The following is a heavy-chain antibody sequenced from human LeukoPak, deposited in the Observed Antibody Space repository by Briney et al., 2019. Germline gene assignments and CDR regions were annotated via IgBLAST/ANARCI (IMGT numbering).Heavy chain of an antibody. CDR2: ISSSSSYI. V-gene: IGHV3-21*01. Sequence: GGSLRLSCAASGFTFSSYSMNWVRQAPGKGLEWVSSISSSSSYIYYADSVKGRFTISRDNAKNSLYLQMNSLRAEDTAVYYCARDSQLWFGELLQSYYYGMDVWGQGTTVTVSS. J-gene: IGHJ6*02. CDR3: ARDSQLWFGELLQSYYYGMDV. D-gene: IGHD3-10*01. CDR1: GFTFSSYS.